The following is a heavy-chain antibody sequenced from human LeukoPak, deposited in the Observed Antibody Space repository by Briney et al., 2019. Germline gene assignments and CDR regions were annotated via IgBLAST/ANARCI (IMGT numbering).Heavy chain of an antibody. Sequence: GGSLRLSCAASGFTFSSYWMHWVRQAPGKGLVWVSRINSDGSSTSYADSVKGRFTISRDNAKNFLFLQMNSLRVEDTALYYCATASGPNYYYYTMDVWGQGTTVTVSS. CDR2: INSDGSST. CDR1: GFTFSSYW. J-gene: IGHJ6*02. V-gene: IGHV3-74*01. CDR3: ATASGPNYYYYTMDV. D-gene: IGHD2-8*02.